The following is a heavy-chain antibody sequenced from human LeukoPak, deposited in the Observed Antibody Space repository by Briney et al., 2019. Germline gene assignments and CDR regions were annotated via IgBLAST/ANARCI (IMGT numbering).Heavy chain of an antibody. CDR3: AKATVERWSGTTSGFDY. CDR1: GFTFSSYG. V-gene: IGHV3-30*02. Sequence: PGGSLRLSCAASGFTFSSYGMHWVRQAPGKGLEWVAFIRYDGSNKYYADSVKGRFTISRDNSKNTLYLQMNSLRAEDTAVYYCAKATVERWSGTTSGFDYWGQGTLVTVSS. J-gene: IGHJ4*02. CDR2: IRYDGSNK. D-gene: IGHD1-7*01.